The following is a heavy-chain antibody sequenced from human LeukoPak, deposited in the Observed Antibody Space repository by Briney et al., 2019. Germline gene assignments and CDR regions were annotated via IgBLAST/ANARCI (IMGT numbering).Heavy chain of an antibody. D-gene: IGHD3-9*01. J-gene: IGHJ4*02. Sequence: SVKVSCKASGGTFSSYAISWVRQAPGQGLEWMGGIIPIFGTANYAQKFQGRVTITADESTSTAYMELSSLRSEDTAVYYCARQLHYDIYTFDYWGQGTLVTVSS. CDR3: ARQLHYDIYTFDY. CDR2: IIPIFGTA. CDR1: GGTFSSYA. V-gene: IGHV1-69*13.